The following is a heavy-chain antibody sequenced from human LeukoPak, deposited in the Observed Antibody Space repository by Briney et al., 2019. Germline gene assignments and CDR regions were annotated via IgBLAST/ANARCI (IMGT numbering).Heavy chain of an antibody. D-gene: IGHD5-18*01. CDR3: ARALYSYGFDY. V-gene: IGHV3-21*01. CDR2: ISSSSSYI. CDR1: GFTFSSYS. Sequence: PGGSLRLSYAASGFTFSSYSMNWVRQAPGKGLEWVSSISSSSSYIYYADSVKGRFTISRDNAKNSLYLQMNSLRAEDTAMYYCARALYSYGFDYWGQGTLVTVSS. J-gene: IGHJ4*02.